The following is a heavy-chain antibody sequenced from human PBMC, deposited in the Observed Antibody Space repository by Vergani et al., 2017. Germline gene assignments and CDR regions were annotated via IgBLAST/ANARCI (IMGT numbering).Heavy chain of an antibody. CDR2: IYSTGST. Sequence: QVQLEESGPGLVKPSETLSLTCTVSGGSFNTYYWSWIRQSPGKGLEWIGYIYSTGSTNSNPSLNSRVTMSVDTSKNQFSLKLSSVTAADTAVYYCARSYCSSTSCYGGAFDIWGQGTMVTVSS. CDR1: GGSFNTYY. CDR3: ARSYCSSTSCYGGAFDI. D-gene: IGHD2-2*01. J-gene: IGHJ3*02. V-gene: IGHV4-59*12.